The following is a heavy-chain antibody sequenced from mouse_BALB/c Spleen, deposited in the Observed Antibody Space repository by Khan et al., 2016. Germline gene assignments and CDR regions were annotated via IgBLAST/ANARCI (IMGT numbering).Heavy chain of an antibody. D-gene: IGHD1-1*01. J-gene: IGHJ1*01. V-gene: IGHV3-1*02. CDR1: GYSITSFYN. CDR2: LHFSGTT. Sequence: EVQLQESGPDLVTPSQSLSLTCTVTGYSITSFYNWHWIRQFPGNKLEWMGSLHFSGTTNYNPSLKSRFSIIRDTSTNQFFLQLKSVTNEDTATYYCARSYAYFDVWGAGTTVTVSS. CDR3: ARSYAYFDV.